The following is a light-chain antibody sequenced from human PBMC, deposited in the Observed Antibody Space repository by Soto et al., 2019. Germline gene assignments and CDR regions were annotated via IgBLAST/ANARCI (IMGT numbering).Light chain of an antibody. CDR2: DAF. Sequence: DIHMNQSPSSLSASVGDRVTMTCRASQSISPRVNWYQQKAGKVPKVLIYDAFSLQSGVPPRFSGSGSGTDFNLTITGLQPEDYATYYCQQSYYSSWTFGQGNKVE. CDR3: QQSYYSSWT. V-gene: IGKV1-39*01. CDR1: QSISPR. J-gene: IGKJ1*01.